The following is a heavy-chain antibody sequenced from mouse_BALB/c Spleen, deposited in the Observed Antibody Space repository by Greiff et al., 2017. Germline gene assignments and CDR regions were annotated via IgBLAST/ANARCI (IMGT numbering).Heavy chain of an antibody. V-gene: IGHV1-62-2*01. J-gene: IGHJ3*01. CDR1: GYTFTEYI. CDR2: FYPGSGSI. D-gene: IGHD2-4*01. Sequence: QVQLQQPGSVLVRPGASVKLSCKASGYTFTEYIIHWVKQRSGQGLEWIGWFYPGSGSIKYNEKFKDKATLTADKSSSTVYMELSRLTSEDSAVYFCARHEGGYYDYDGWFAYWGQGTLGTVSA. CDR3: ARHEGGYYDYDGWFAY.